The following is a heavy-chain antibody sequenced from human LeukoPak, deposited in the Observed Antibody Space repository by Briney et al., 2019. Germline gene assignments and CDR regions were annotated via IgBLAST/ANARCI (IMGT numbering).Heavy chain of an antibody. D-gene: IGHD3-10*01. Sequence: GASVKVSCKVSGYTLTELSMHWVRQAPGKGLEWMGGFDPEDGETIYAQKFQGRVTMTEDTSTDTAYMELSSLRSEDTAVYYCATDRGYYYGSGSYGDYWGQGTLVTVSS. J-gene: IGHJ4*02. CDR1: GYTLTELS. CDR3: ATDRGYYYGSGSYGDY. V-gene: IGHV1-24*01. CDR2: FDPEDGET.